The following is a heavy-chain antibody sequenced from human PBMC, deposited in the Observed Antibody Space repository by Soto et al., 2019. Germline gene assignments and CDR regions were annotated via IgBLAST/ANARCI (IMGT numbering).Heavy chain of an antibody. CDR1: GYTFTSYD. CDR3: ARGLKPGFYDMLTGYPREINFDY. D-gene: IGHD3-9*01. V-gene: IGHV1-8*01. Sequence: ASVKVSCKASGYTFTSYDINWVRQATGQGLEWMGWMNPNSGNTGYAQKFQDRVTMTRNTSISTAYMELSSLRSEDTAVYYCARGLKPGFYDMLTGYPREINFDYWGQGTQVTVSS. J-gene: IGHJ4*02. CDR2: MNPNSGNT.